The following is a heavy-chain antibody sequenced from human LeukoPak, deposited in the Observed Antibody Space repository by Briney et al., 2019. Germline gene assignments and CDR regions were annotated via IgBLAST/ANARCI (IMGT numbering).Heavy chain of an antibody. J-gene: IGHJ5*02. CDR3: AVQTVSSSWVP. CDR2: IYPGDSDT. D-gene: IGHD6-13*01. V-gene: IGHV5-51*01. Sequence: GESLKISCKGSGYIFTNYWIGWVRQMPGKGLEWMGIIYPGDSDTRYSPSFQGQVTISADKSISTAYLQWSSLKASDTAIYYCAVQTVSSSWVPWGQGTLVTVSS. CDR1: GYIFTNYW.